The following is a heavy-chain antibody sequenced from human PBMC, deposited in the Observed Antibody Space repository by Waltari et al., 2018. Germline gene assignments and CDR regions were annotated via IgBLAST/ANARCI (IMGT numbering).Heavy chain of an antibody. V-gene: IGHV4-39*01. Sequence: SSSSYYWGWIRQPPGKGLEWIGSIYYSGSTYYNPSLKSRVTISVDTSKNQFSLKLSSVTAADTAVYYCARLNEIRSGHEGVPIWGQGTMVTVSS. CDR2: IYYSGST. CDR1: SSSSYY. CDR3: ARLNEIRSGHEGVPI. D-gene: IGHD1-1*01. J-gene: IGHJ3*02.